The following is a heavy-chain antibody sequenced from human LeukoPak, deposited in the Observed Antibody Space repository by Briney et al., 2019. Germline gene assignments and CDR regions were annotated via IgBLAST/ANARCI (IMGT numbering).Heavy chain of an antibody. CDR3: ARDLEDCSGGGCYSWFDP. V-gene: IGHV3-30-3*01. D-gene: IGHD2-15*01. CDR2: ISYDGSNK. CDR1: GFTFSDYY. Sequence: GGSLRLSCSASGFTFSDYYMSWIRQAPGKGLEWVAVISYDGSNKYYADSVKGRFTISRDNSKNTLYLQMNSLRAEDTAVYYCARDLEDCSGGGCYSWFDPWGQGTLVTVSS. J-gene: IGHJ5*02.